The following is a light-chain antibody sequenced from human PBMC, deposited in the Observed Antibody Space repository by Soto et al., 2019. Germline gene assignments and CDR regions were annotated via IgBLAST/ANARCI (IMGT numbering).Light chain of an antibody. V-gene: IGKV3-11*01. CDR1: QYVSSF. CDR3: QQRYNWPPT. Sequence: EIVFIQSPATLSLSPGERATLSCRASQYVSSFLAWYQQKAGQAPRLLIYDASHRATGIPARFSGSGSGTDFTLTINSLEPEDFALHYCQQRYNWPPTFGQGTKVDIK. CDR2: DAS. J-gene: IGKJ1*01.